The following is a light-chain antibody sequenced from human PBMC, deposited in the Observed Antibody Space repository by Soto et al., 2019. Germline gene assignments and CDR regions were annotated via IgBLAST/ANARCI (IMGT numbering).Light chain of an antibody. CDR1: QSISDN. J-gene: IGKJ4*01. V-gene: IGKV3-15*01. Sequence: IVMTQSPAILSVSLGERATLSCLASQSISDNLAWYQQRSGQAPRLLIYGASTRATGVPARFSGSGSGTEFTLTICSLQSDDFAIYYCQQYKSWPPLTFGGGTKVE. CDR2: GAS. CDR3: QQYKSWPPLT.